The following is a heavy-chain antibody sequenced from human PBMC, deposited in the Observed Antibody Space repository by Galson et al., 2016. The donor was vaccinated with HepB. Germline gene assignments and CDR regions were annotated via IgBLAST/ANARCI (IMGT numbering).Heavy chain of an antibody. V-gene: IGHV3-23*01. D-gene: IGHD1-1*01. CDR3: VQGRTAPAF. Sequence: SLRLSCAASGFTFNNYGMTWVRQAPGQGLEVVSSISRSGDSTDYADSVKGRFTISRDNSNNTLSLQMNSLRAEDTSVYYCVQGRTAPAFWGKGTTVTVSS. CDR2: ISRSGDST. J-gene: IGHJ6*03. CDR1: GFTFNNYG.